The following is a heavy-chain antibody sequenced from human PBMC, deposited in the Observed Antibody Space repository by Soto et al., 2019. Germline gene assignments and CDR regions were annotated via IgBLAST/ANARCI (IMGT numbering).Heavy chain of an antibody. V-gene: IGHV3-30*18. CDR3: AKESGGERYAAYFDL. CDR1: GFTLSNIS. D-gene: IGHD2-21*01. CDR2: ISAGGNTK. Sequence: QVQLVESGGGVVQPGTSLRLACAASGFTLSNISMQWVLQAPGKGLEWVAVISAGGNTKYYADSVKGRFTISRDNSKNTLFLQMDSLRTEDTVVYYCAKESGGERYAAYFDLWGQGTLVTVSA. J-gene: IGHJ4*02.